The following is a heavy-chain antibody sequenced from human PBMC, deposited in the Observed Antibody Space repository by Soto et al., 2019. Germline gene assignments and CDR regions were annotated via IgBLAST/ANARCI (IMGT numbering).Heavy chain of an antibody. CDR3: AKGEGYYDSYGYPY. CDR1: GFTFSTYA. J-gene: IGHJ4*02. V-gene: IGHV3-23*01. Sequence: GGSLRLSCAASGFTFSTYAMTWVRQAPGKGLEWVSGISGSGGATYYAESVKGRFTISRDNSKTTVYLEMNSLRAEDTSVEYSAKGEGYYDSYGYPYWGLGTLVTVSS. D-gene: IGHD5-18*01. CDR2: ISGSGGAT.